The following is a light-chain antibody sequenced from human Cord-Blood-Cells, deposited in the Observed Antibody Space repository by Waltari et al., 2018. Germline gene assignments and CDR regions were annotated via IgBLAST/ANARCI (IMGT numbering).Light chain of an antibody. CDR3: QQYYSTPT. CDR2: WAS. V-gene: IGKV4-1*01. J-gene: IGKJ1*01. Sequence: DIVMTQSPDSLAVSLGERATINCKSSQSVLYSSNSKNYLSWYQQKPGQPPKLRIYWASTRESGVPDRFSGSGSGTDFTLTISSLQAKDVAVYYCQQYYSTPTFGQGTKVEIK. CDR1: QSVLYSSNSKNY.